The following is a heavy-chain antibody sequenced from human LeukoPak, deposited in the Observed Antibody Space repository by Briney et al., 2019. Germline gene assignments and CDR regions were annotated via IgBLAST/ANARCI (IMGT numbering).Heavy chain of an antibody. D-gene: IGHD2-2*01. V-gene: IGHV3-30-3*01. J-gene: IGHJ4*02. Sequence: GGSLRLSCAASGFTFSSYAMHWVRQAPGKGLEWVAVISYVGSNKYYADSVKGRFTISRDNSKNTLYLQMNSLRAEDTAVYYCASRGYCSSTSCYYFDYWGQGTLVTVSS. CDR3: ASRGYCSSTSCYYFDY. CDR1: GFTFSSYA. CDR2: ISYVGSNK.